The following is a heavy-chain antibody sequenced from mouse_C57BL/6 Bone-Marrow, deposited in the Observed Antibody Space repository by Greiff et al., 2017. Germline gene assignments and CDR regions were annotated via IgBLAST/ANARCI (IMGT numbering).Heavy chain of an antibody. D-gene: IGHD2-4*01. CDR3: ARSGNDYDGRDYFDY. CDR1: GYTFTSYW. V-gene: IGHV1-69*01. CDR2: IDPSDSYT. Sequence: VQLQQPGAELVMPGASVKLSCKAYGYTFTSYWMHWVKQRPGQGLEWIGEIDPSDSYTNYNQKFKGKSTLTVDKSSSTAYMQLSSLTSEDSAVYYCARSGNDYDGRDYFDYWGQGTTLTVSS. J-gene: IGHJ2*01.